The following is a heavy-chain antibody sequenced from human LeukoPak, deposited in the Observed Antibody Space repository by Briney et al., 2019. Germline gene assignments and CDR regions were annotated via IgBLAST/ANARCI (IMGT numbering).Heavy chain of an antibody. D-gene: IGHD3-10*01. V-gene: IGHV5-51*01. Sequence: GESLKISCKSSGYTFSNNWIGWVRQMPGKGLEWMGIIYPGDPDTRCSPSFQGQVTISADKSISTAYLQWNSLKASDTAMYYCVRRGGYYGSGHYYQYYFDYWGQGTLVTVSA. CDR1: GYTFSNNW. CDR3: VRRGGYYGSGHYYQYYFDY. CDR2: IYPGDPDT. J-gene: IGHJ4*02.